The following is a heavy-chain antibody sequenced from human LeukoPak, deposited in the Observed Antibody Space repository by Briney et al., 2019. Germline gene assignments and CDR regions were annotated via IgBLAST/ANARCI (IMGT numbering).Heavy chain of an antibody. CDR3: AKEESGNPDSSYFDY. J-gene: IGHJ4*02. CDR2: ISGSGGST. Sequence: GGSLRLSCAASGFTFSSYAMHWVRQAPGKGLEWVSAISGSGGSTYYADSVKGRFTISRDNSKNTLYLQMNSLRAEDTAVYYCAKEESGNPDSSYFDYWGQGTLVTVSS. V-gene: IGHV3-23*01. CDR1: GFTFSSYA. D-gene: IGHD4-23*01.